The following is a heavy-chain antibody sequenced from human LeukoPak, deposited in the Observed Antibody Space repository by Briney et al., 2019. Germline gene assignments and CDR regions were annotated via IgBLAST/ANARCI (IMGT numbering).Heavy chain of an antibody. J-gene: IGHJ6*02. D-gene: IGHD3-3*01. Sequence: GGCLRLSCAASGFTVSSNYMSWVRQAPGKGLEWVSVIYSGGSTYYADSVKGRFTISRDNSKNTLYLQMNSLRAEDTAVYYCARDSPIYDFWSGYSGYYYGMDVWGQGTTVTVSS. CDR1: GFTVSSNY. CDR2: IYSGGST. CDR3: ARDSPIYDFWSGYSGYYYGMDV. V-gene: IGHV3-66*01.